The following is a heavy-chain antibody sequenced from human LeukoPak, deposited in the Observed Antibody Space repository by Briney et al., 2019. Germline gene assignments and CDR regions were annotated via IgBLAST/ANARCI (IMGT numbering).Heavy chain of an antibody. J-gene: IGHJ2*01. D-gene: IGHD5-12*01. CDR1: GGSISNYY. CDR2: IHYSGST. V-gene: IGHV4-59*12. Sequence: SETLSLTCTVSGGSISNYYWSWIRQPPGKGLEWIGYIHYSGSTNYNPSLKSRVTISVDTSKNQFSLKLSSVTAADTAVYYCAREILLPDIVARFWYFDLWGRGTLVTVSS. CDR3: AREILLPDIVARFWYFDL.